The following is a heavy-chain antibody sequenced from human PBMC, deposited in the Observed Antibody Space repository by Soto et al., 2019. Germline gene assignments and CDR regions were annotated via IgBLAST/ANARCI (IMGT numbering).Heavy chain of an antibody. Sequence: QLQLQESGPGLVKPSENLSLPCTVSGGSISSSSYYWGWIRQPPGKGLEWIGSIYYSGSTYYNPSLKSRVTISVDTSKNQFSLKLSSVTAADTAVYYCARLSHLWPGGSYYYYYYMDVWGKGTTVTVSS. J-gene: IGHJ6*03. D-gene: IGHD6-25*01. CDR2: IYYSGST. CDR1: GGSISSSSYY. V-gene: IGHV4-39*01. CDR3: ARLSHLWPGGSYYYYYYMDV.